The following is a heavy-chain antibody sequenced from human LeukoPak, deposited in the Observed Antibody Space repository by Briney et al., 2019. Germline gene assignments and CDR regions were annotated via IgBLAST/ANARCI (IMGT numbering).Heavy chain of an antibody. J-gene: IGHJ4*02. D-gene: IGHD6-19*01. CDR1: GFTFSSYG. CDR3: AKNWGPWGYSSGWYDY. V-gene: IGHV3-30*18. CDR2: ISYDGSNK. Sequence: GGSLRLSCAASGFTFSSYGMHWVRQAPGKGLEWVAVISYDGSNKYYADSVKGRFTISRDNSKNTLYLQMNSLRAEDTAVYYCAKNWGPWGYSSGWYDYWGQGTLVTVSS.